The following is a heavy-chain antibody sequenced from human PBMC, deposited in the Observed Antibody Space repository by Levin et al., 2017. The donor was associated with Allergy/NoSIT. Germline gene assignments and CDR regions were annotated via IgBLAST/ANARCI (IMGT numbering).Heavy chain of an antibody. Sequence: SETLSLTCTVSGGSISSYYWSWIRQPPGKGLEWIGYIYYSGSTNYNPSLRSRVTISVDTSKNQFSLKLSSVTAADTAVYHCARIKFSNGMDGWGQGTTVTVSS. D-gene: IGHD4-11*01. CDR1: GGSISSYY. CDR3: ARIKFSNGMDG. J-gene: IGHJ6*02. CDR2: IYYSGST. V-gene: IGHV4-59*01.